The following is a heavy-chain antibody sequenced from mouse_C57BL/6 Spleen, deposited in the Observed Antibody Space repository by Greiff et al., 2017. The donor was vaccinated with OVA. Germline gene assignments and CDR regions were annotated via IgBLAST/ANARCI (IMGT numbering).Heavy chain of an antibody. Sequence: EVQRVESGGDLVKPGGSLKLSCAASGFTFSSYGMSWVRQTPDKRLEWVATISSGGSYTYYPDSVKGRFTISRDNAKNTLYLEMSSLKSEDTAMYYCARLGDYEGYYAMDYWGQGTSVTVSS. CDR1: GFTFSSYG. CDR2: ISSGGSYT. V-gene: IGHV5-6*01. CDR3: ARLGDYEGYYAMDY. D-gene: IGHD2-4*01. J-gene: IGHJ4*01.